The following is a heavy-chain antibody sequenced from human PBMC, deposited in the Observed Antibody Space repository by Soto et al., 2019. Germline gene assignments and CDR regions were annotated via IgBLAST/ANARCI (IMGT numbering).Heavy chain of an antibody. V-gene: IGHV3-11*06. J-gene: IGHJ6*02. CDR1: GFTFSDYY. CDR3: ARELTQITMIVVAYYGMDV. D-gene: IGHD3-22*01. Sequence: PGGSLRLSCAASGFTFSDYYMSWIRQAPGKGLEWVSYISISSSYTNYADSVKGRFTISRDNAKNSLYLQMNSLRAEDTAVYYCARELTQITMIVVAYYGMDVWGQGTTVTVSS. CDR2: ISISSSYT.